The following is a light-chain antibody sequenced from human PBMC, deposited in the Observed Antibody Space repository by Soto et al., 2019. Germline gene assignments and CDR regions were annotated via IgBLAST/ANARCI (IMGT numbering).Light chain of an antibody. Sequence: DIQMTQSPSSLSASVGDRVTIICQASQDINNYLNWYQQKPGKAPKLLIYDSSNLEIGVPSRFSGSEYGTRFSFTISSLQPEDIATYYCQQFDNPPFTFGQGTRLEIK. V-gene: IGKV1-33*01. CDR3: QQFDNPPFT. CDR2: DSS. J-gene: IGKJ5*01. CDR1: QDINNY.